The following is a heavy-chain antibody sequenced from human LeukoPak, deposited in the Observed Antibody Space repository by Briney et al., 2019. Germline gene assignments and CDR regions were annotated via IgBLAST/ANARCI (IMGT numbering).Heavy chain of an antibody. V-gene: IGHV1-46*01. Sequence: ASVKVSCKASGYTFTSYYMHWLRQAPGQGLEWMGIINPSGGSTSYAQKFQGRVTMTRDTSTSTVYMELSSLRSEDTAVYYCARGKVNTLMYYYYGMDVWGQGTTVTVSS. CDR3: ARGKVNTLMYYYYGMDV. CDR2: INPSGGST. D-gene: IGHD3-16*01. J-gene: IGHJ6*02. CDR1: GYTFTSYY.